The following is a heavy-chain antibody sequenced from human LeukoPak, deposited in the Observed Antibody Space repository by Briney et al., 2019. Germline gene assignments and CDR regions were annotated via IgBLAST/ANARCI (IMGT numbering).Heavy chain of an antibody. CDR1: GFTFSSYT. CDR3: ARVYYGGSLDY. Sequence: PGGNLRLSCTASGFTFSSYTMNWVRQAPGKGLEWVSLISSSSSDISYADSLKGRFTISRDNANITLYLQMSSLRADDTAVYYCARVYYGGSLDYWGQGPLVTVS. V-gene: IGHV3-21*01. CDR2: ISSSSSDI. D-gene: IGHD4-23*01. J-gene: IGHJ4*02.